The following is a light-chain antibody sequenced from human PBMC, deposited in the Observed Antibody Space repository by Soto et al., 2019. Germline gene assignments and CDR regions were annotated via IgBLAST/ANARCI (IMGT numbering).Light chain of an antibody. V-gene: IGLV2-8*01. CDR2: EVS. Sequence: QSALTQPPSASGSPGQSVTISCTGTSRDVGGYNYVSWYQQHPGKAPKLMIYEVSKQPSGVPDRFSGSKSGNTASLTVSGLQAEDEADYYCSSYAGSNVVVFGGGTKLTVL. J-gene: IGLJ2*01. CDR3: SSYAGSNVVV. CDR1: SRDVGGYNY.